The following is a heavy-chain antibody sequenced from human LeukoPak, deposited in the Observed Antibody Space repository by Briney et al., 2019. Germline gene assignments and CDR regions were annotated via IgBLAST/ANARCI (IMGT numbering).Heavy chain of an antibody. CDR1: GFMFHDYA. Sequence: GSLVLSCAAPGFMFHDYAIHWVRQAPGKGLEWVSLISGDGGSTSYADSVKGRFTISRDNSKNSLYLQMNSLRSDDTALYYCARESESSGWYDYWGQGTLVTFSS. D-gene: IGHD6-19*01. CDR3: ARESESSGWYDY. V-gene: IGHV3-43*02. J-gene: IGHJ4*02. CDR2: ISGDGGST.